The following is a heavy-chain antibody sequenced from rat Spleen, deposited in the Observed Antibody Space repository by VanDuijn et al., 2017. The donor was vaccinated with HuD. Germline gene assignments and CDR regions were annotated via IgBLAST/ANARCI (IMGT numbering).Heavy chain of an antibody. CDR1: GFTFNKYW. CDR3: TREDYVVTD. J-gene: IGHJ2*01. CDR2: ITQNGGST. D-gene: IGHD1-1*01. Sequence: EVQLVESGGGLVQPGRSLKLSCVASGFTFNKYWMTWIRQAPGKGLEWVATITQNGGSTYYPDSVKGRFTISRDNARNTIYLQMNSLRSEDTATYYCTREDYVVTDWGQGVMVTVSS. V-gene: IGHV5-31*01.